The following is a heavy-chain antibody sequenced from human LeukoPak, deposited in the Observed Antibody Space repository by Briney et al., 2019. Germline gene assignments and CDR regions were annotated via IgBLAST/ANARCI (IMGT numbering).Heavy chain of an antibody. CDR1: GFTVSNSY. CDR2: IYSGGST. V-gene: IGHV3-53*01. J-gene: IGHJ4*02. CDR3: ASLSLGHY. D-gene: IGHD6-6*01. Sequence: GGSLRLSCAASGFTVSNSYMGWVRQAPGKGLEWVSVIYSGGSTYYADSVKGRFTISRDTSKNTLSLQMNSLRAEDTAVYYCASLSLGHYWGQGTLVTVSS.